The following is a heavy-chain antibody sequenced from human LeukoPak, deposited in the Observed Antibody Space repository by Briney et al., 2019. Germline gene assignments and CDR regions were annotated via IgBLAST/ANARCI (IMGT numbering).Heavy chain of an antibody. D-gene: IGHD6-19*01. J-gene: IGHJ6*02. V-gene: IGHV4-4*02. Sequence: SGTLSLTCAVSGGSISSSNWWSWVRQPPGKGLEWIGEIYHSGSTNYNPSLKSRVTISVDKSKNQFSLKLSSVTAADTAVYYCARVYSSGWYYYYGMDVWGQGTTVTVSS. CDR2: IYHSGST. CDR3: ARVYSSGWYYYYGMDV. CDR1: GGSISSSNW.